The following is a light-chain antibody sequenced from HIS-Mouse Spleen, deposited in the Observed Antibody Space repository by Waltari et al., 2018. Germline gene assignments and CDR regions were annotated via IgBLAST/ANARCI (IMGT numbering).Light chain of an antibody. Sequence: QSVLTQPPSVSGAPGQRVTISCPGSSSNIGAGYDVHWYQQLPGTAPKLLIYGTSNRPSGVPYRFSGSKSGTSASLAITGLQAEDEADYYCQSYDSSLSGSVFGGGTKLTVL. CDR3: QSYDSSLSGSV. CDR1: SSNIGAGYD. V-gene: IGLV1-40*01. CDR2: GTS. J-gene: IGLJ2*01.